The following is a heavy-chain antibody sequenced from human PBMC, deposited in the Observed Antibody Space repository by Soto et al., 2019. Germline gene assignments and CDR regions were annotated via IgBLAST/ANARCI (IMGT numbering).Heavy chain of an antibody. CDR1: GFSFGDYW. Sequence: EVQLVESGGALVQRGGSLRLSCAASGFSFGDYWISWVRQAPGKGLEWVAHLKKDVSEKYYVDSVKGRFTVSRDNAENSLYLQMTSLRAEDTAVYYCAKLGSGYYTGLYFDYWGQGTLVTVAS. CDR3: AKLGSGYYTGLYFDY. J-gene: IGHJ4*02. CDR2: LKKDVSEK. V-gene: IGHV3-7*01. D-gene: IGHD3-3*01.